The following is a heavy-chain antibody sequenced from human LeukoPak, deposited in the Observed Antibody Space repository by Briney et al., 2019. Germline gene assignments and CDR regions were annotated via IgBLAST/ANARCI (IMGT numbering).Heavy chain of an antibody. CDR2: IYYSGNA. CDR3: ARNRRVVVVPAAIRYYYYYGMDV. J-gene: IGHJ6*02. D-gene: IGHD2-2*01. V-gene: IGHV4-31*03. Sequence: SETLSLTCTVSGGSISSGGNYWSWIRQHPGKGLEWIGYIYYSGNAYYNPSLKSRVTISVDTSKNQFSLKLSSVTAADTAVYYCARNRRVVVVPAAIRYYYYYGMDVWGQGTTVTVSS. CDR1: GGSISSGGNY.